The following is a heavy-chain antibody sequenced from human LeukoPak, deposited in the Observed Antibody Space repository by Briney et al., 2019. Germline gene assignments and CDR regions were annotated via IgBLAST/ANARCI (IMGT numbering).Heavy chain of an antibody. J-gene: IGHJ4*02. Sequence: GGSLRLSCAASGFTFSSYAMHWVRQAPGKGLEWVAVISYDGSNKYYADSVKGRFTISRDNSKNTLYLRMNSLRAEDTAVYYCATRAYGGYEPYYFDYWGQGTLVTVSS. CDR2: ISYDGSNK. CDR1: GFTFSSYA. CDR3: ATRAYGGYEPYYFDY. D-gene: IGHD5-12*01. V-gene: IGHV3-30-3*01.